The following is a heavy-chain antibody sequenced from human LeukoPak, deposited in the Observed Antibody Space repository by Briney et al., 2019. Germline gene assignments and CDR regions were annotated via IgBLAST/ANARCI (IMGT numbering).Heavy chain of an antibody. V-gene: IGHV4-39*07. D-gene: IGHD3-10*01. CDR2: IYYSGST. CDR3: ARSHGSGSYYNLNDY. CDR1: GGSISSSSYY. J-gene: IGHJ4*02. Sequence: SETLSLTCTVSGGSISSSSYYWGWIRQPPGKGLEWIGSIYYSGSTYYNPSLKSRVTISVDTSKNQFSLKLSSVTAADTAVYYCARSHGSGSYYNLNDYWGQGTLVTVSS.